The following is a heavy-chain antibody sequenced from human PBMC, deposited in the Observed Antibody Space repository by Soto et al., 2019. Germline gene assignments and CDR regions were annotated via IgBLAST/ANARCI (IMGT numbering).Heavy chain of an antibody. CDR1: GFTLSSYS. CDR2: ISSSSSYI. D-gene: IGHD3-16*02. CDR3: ARVPIRVWVSYRRDGGFLDYFHY. Sequence: EVQLVESGGGLVKPGGSLRLSCAASGFTLSSYSMNWVRQAPGKGLDWVSSISSSSSYIYYANSVKGRFTISRDNDKNSVYLQKNSMRAENTAVNYCARVPIRVWVSYRRDGGFLDYFHYLGQGTLVTVS. V-gene: IGHV3-21*01. J-gene: IGHJ4*02.